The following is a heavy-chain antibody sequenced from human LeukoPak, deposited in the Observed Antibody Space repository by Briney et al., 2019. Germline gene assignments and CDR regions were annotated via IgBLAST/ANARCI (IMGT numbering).Heavy chain of an antibody. Sequence: SETLSLTCTVSGGSLGSYYWSWIRQPAGKGLEWIGRIYTSGSTNYNPSLKSRVTMSVDTSKNQFSLNLSSVTAADTAVYYCARDGGSGSYYGLRDYFDYWGQGTLVTVSS. V-gene: IGHV4-4*07. J-gene: IGHJ4*02. CDR2: IYTSGST. D-gene: IGHD1-26*01. CDR1: GGSLGSYY. CDR3: ARDGGSGSYYGLRDYFDY.